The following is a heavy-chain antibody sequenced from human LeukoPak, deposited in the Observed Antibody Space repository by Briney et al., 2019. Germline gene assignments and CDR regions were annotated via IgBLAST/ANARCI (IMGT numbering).Heavy chain of an antibody. CDR1: GFSISSGYF. Sequence: SETLSLTCAVSGFSISSGYFWGWIRQPPGKGLEWIASIFHSGRTYYNPSLKSRVTISVDTSKNQFSLKLSSVTAADTAVYYCTKGGTIFDYWGQGTLVTVSP. CDR3: TKGGTIFDY. V-gene: IGHV4-38-2*01. CDR2: IFHSGRT. D-gene: IGHD2-8*01. J-gene: IGHJ4*02.